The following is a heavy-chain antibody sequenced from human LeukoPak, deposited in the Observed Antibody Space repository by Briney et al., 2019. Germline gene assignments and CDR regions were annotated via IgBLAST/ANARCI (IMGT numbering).Heavy chain of an antibody. CDR3: ARGRGEVVVAAWDVFDI. J-gene: IGHJ3*02. CDR2: MFYIGTT. Sequence: SETLSLTCTVSGGAISSYYWSWIRQPPGQGREGIPYMFYIGTTNYNPSLRSRVTISLDTSKNQFSLRLSSVTAADTAVYYCARGRGEVVVAAWDVFDIWGQGTMVTVSS. V-gene: IGHV4-59*08. CDR1: GGAISSYY. D-gene: IGHD2-15*01.